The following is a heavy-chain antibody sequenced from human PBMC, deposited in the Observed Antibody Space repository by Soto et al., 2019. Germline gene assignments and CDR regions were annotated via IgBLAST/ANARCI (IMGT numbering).Heavy chain of an antibody. CDR1: GFSLSTTGVR. Sequence: SGPTLVNPKQTLRLTCTFSGFSLSTTGVRVSWTRQPPGKALEWLARVDWDGDKFYSTSLRTRLTISKDTSKNQVVLTMTNMDPVDTATYYCARIQASSGSNWFDPWGQGTLVTVSS. D-gene: IGHD6-19*01. CDR3: ARIQASSGSNWFDP. J-gene: IGHJ5*02. CDR2: VDWDGDK. V-gene: IGHV2-70*04.